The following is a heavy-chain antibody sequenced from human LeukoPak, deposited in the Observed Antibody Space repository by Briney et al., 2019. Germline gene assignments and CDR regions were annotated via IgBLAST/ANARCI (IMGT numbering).Heavy chain of an antibody. V-gene: IGHV3-23*01. Sequence: GGSLRLSCAASGFTFSSYAMSWVRQAPGKGLEWVSAISGSGGSTYYADSVKGRFTISRDNSENTLYLQMNSLRAEDTAVYYCAKEGAQYSSSWLDYWGQGTLVTVSS. CDR2: ISGSGGST. J-gene: IGHJ4*02. CDR3: AKEGAQYSSSWLDY. CDR1: GFTFSSYA. D-gene: IGHD6-13*01.